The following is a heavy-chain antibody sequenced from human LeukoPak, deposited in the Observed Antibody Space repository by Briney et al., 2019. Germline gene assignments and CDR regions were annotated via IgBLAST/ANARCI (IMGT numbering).Heavy chain of an antibody. CDR2: IYTSGST. CDR1: GGSISSYY. V-gene: IGHV4-4*07. D-gene: IGHD1-14*01. CDR3: ARSPVYLIASPAFGI. Sequence: SETLSLTCTVSGGSISSYYWSWIRQPAGKGLEWIGRIYTSGSTNYNPSLKSRVTMSVDTSKNQFSLKLSSVTAADTAVYYCARSPVYLIASPAFGIWGQGTMVTVSS. J-gene: IGHJ3*02.